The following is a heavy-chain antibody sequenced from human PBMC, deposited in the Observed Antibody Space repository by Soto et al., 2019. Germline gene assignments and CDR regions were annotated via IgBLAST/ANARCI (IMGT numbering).Heavy chain of an antibody. D-gene: IGHD5-12*01. CDR2: INAGNGNT. CDR3: ARDRLPWTDY. V-gene: IGHV1-3*01. CDR1: GYTFTSYA. J-gene: IGHJ4*02. Sequence: GGSLRLSCAASGYTFTSYAMHWVRQAPGQRLEWMGWINAGNGNTKYSQKFQGRVTITRDTSASTAYMELSSLRSEDTAVYYCARDRLPWTDYWGQGTLVTVSS.